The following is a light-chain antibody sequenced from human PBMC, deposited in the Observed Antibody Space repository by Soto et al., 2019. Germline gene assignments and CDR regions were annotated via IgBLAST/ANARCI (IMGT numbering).Light chain of an antibody. V-gene: IGLV1-40*01. CDR2: GNS. J-gene: IGLJ1*01. Sequence: QSVLTQPPSVYGAPGQRVTISCTGSSSNIGAGYDVHWYQQLPGTAHKLLIYGNSNRPSGVPDRFSGSKSGTSASLAITGLQAEDEADYYCQSYDSSLSGYVFGTGTKVTVL. CDR1: SSNIGAGYD. CDR3: QSYDSSLSGYV.